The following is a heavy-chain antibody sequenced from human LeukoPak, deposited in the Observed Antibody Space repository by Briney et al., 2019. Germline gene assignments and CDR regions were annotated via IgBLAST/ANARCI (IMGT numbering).Heavy chain of an antibody. CDR1: GFTFSDHY. V-gene: IGHV3-11*06. J-gene: IGHJ4*02. CDR2: ISSSSSYT. Sequence: GGSLRLSCAASGFTFSDHYMSWIRQAPGKGLEWVSYISSSSSYTNYADSVKGRFTISRDNAKNSLYLQMNSLRAEDTAVYYCAREGPNSYDLRIEYYFDYWGQGTLVTVSS. CDR3: AREGPNSYDLRIEYYFDY. D-gene: IGHD5-18*01.